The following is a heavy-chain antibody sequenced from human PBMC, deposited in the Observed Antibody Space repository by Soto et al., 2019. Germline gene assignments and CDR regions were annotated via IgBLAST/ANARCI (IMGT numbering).Heavy chain of an antibody. CDR2: ISSSSSSI. CDR3: ARDRRCSSTSCPYDY. CDR1: GFTFSSYS. Sequence: GGSLRLSCAASGFTFSSYSMNWVRQAPGKGLEWVSSISSSSSSIYYADSVKGRFTISRDNAKNSLYLQMNSLRAEDTAVYYCARDRRCSSTSCPYDYWGQGTLVTVSS. J-gene: IGHJ4*02. D-gene: IGHD2-2*01. V-gene: IGHV3-21*04.